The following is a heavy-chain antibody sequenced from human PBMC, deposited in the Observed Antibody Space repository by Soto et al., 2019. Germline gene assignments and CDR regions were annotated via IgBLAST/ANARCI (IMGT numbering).Heavy chain of an antibody. CDR3: ARDLCGGDCHGYYYYGMDV. Sequence: QVQLVESGGGVVQPGRSLRLSCAASGFTFSSYGMHWVRQAPGKGLEWVAVIWYDGSNKYYADSVKGRFTISRDNSKNTLYLQMNSLRAEDTAVYYCARDLCGGDCHGYYYYGMDVWGQGTTVTVSS. V-gene: IGHV3-33*01. CDR2: IWYDGSNK. D-gene: IGHD2-21*02. CDR1: GFTFSSYG. J-gene: IGHJ6*02.